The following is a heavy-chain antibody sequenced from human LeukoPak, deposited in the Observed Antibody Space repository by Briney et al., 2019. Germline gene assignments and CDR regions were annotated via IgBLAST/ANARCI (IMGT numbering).Heavy chain of an antibody. D-gene: IGHD2-21*01. J-gene: IGHJ3*02. Sequence: ASVKVSCKASGYTFTSYDINWVRQATGQGLEWMGWMNPNSGNTGFAQKFQGRVTMTTNTSISTAYMELSSLRSEDAAVYYCASPIVVVVATTGVDAFDIWGQGTMVTVPS. V-gene: IGHV1-8*01. CDR3: ASPIVVVVATTGVDAFDI. CDR1: GYTFTSYD. CDR2: MNPNSGNT.